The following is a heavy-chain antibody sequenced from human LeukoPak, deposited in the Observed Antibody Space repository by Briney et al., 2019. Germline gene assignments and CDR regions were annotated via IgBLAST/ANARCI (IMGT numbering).Heavy chain of an antibody. CDR3: ARGITFGGVILNDAFDI. CDR1: GGSISSYC. Sequence: SETLSLTCTVSGGSISSYCWSWIRQPPGKGLEWIGYIYYSGSTNYNPSLKSRVTISVDMSKNQFSLKLSSVTAADTAVYYCARGITFGGVILNDAFDIWGQGTMVTVSS. D-gene: IGHD3-16*02. CDR2: IYYSGST. J-gene: IGHJ3*02. V-gene: IGHV4-59*01.